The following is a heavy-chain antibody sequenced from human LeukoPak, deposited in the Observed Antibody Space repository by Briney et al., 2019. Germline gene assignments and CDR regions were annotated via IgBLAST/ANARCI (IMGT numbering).Heavy chain of an antibody. CDR3: ARTTYYDFWSGYYTDY. CDR1: GYTFTSYG. J-gene: IGHJ4*02. Sequence: ASVKVSCKASGYTFTSYGISWVRQAPGQGLEWMGWISAYNGNTNYAQKLQGRVTVTTDTSTSTAYMELRSLRSDDTAVYYCARTTYYDFWSGYYTDYWGQGTLVTVSS. D-gene: IGHD3-3*01. V-gene: IGHV1-18*01. CDR2: ISAYNGNT.